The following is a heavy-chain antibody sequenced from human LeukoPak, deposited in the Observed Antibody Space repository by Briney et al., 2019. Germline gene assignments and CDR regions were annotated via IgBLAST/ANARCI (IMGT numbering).Heavy chain of an antibody. Sequence: SETLSLTCTVSGGSISSYYWSWIRQPPGKGLEWIGYIYYSGSTNYNPSLKSRVAISVNTSKNQFSLKLSSVTAADTAVYYCARITRNWFDPWGQGTLVTVSS. J-gene: IGHJ5*02. CDR1: GGSISSYY. CDR2: IYYSGST. V-gene: IGHV4-59*01. D-gene: IGHD3-16*01. CDR3: ARITRNWFDP.